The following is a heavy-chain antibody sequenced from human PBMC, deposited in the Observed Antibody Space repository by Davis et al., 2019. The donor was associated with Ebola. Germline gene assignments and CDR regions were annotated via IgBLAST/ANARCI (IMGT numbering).Heavy chain of an antibody. CDR1: SLTFSSYW. D-gene: IGHD2-15*01. CDR2: IKPDGSET. CDR3: AGSEGWPKVY. V-gene: IGHV3-7*01. Sequence: GESLKISCAASSLTFSSYWMSWVRQAPGKGLEWVANIKPDGSETSYADSVKGRFTISRDNAKNSLYLQMDSLRAEDTAVYYCAGSEGWPKVYWGQGTLVTVSS. J-gene: IGHJ4*02.